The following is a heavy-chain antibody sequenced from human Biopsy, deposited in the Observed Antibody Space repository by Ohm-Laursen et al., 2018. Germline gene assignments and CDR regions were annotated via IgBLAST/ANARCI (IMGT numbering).Heavy chain of an antibody. J-gene: IGHJ5*01. CDR1: GFTFHTYA. CDR2: IDVSDYNT. D-gene: IGHD1-14*01. Sequence: SLRLSCTASGFTFHTYAMNWVRQAPGKGLEWVAHIDVSDYNTYYADSVRGRFTISRDNSKQMVHLEINSLTADDTAVYYCVKQWGGYNLDSRGQGTLVTVSS. CDR3: VKQWGGYNLDS. V-gene: IGHV3-23*01.